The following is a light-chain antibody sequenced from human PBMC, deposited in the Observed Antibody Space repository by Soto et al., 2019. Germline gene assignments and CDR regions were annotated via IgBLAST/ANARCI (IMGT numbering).Light chain of an antibody. CDR3: LQDYSYPWT. J-gene: IGKJ1*01. CDR1: QDIRNE. CDR2: AAS. V-gene: IGKV1-6*01. Sequence: AIPMTQSPSSLSASVGDRVTITCRASQDIRNELGWYQQKPGKAPYLLIYAASSLQSGVPSRFSGSGSGTDFTLTISSLQPEDFATYYCLQDYSYPWTFGQGTKVEIK.